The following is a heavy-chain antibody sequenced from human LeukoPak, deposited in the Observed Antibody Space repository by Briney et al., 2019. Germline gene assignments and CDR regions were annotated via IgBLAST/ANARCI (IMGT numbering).Heavy chain of an antibody. CDR2: IYSGGST. J-gene: IGHJ4*02. Sequence: GRSLLLSCAASGFTVSSNYMSWVRQTPEKGLEWVSVIYSGGSTYHADSVKGRFTISRDNSKNTLYLQMNSLRAEDTAVYYCARDLGYSYGYVYWGQGTLVTVSS. D-gene: IGHD5-18*01. V-gene: IGHV3-53*01. CDR3: ARDLGYSYGYVY. CDR1: GFTVSSNY.